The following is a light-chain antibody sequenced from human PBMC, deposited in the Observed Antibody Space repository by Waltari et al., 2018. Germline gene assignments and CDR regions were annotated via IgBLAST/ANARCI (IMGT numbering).Light chain of an antibody. V-gene: IGKV4-1*01. CDR3: QQYYSTPLT. Sequence: DIVMTQSPDSLAVSLGERATINCKSSQSVLYSSDHKNYLAWYQQKPGQPPKLLIYLASTRESGVPDRFSGSGSGTDFTLTISSLQAEDVAVYYCQQYYSTPLTFGGGTKVEIK. CDR1: QSVLYSSDHKNY. CDR2: LAS. J-gene: IGKJ4*01.